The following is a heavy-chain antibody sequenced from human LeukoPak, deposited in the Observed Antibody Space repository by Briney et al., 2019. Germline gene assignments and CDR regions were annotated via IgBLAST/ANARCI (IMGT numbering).Heavy chain of an antibody. CDR2: ISAYNGNT. V-gene: IGHV1-18*01. Sequence: ASVKVSCKASGYTFTSYGISWVRQAPGQGLEWMGWISAYNGNTSYAQKFQGRVTMIRDTSTSTVYMELSSLRSEDTAVYYCARDRMEGLVSWYWFDPWGQGTLVTVSS. CDR1: GYTFTSYG. D-gene: IGHD3/OR15-3a*01. CDR3: ARDRMEGLVSWYWFDP. J-gene: IGHJ5*02.